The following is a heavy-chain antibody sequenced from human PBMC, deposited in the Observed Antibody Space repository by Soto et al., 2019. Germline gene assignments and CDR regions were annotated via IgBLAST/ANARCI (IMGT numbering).Heavy chain of an antibody. D-gene: IGHD3-10*01. CDR2: ISSNGGST. V-gene: IGHV3-64D*06. CDR1: GFTFSSYA. J-gene: IGHJ4*02. Sequence: PGGSLRLSCSASGFTFSSYAMHWVRQAPGKGLEYVSAISSNGGSTYYADSVKGRFTISRDNSKNTLYLQMSSLRAEDTAVYYCVKDTRTVLLWFGEHSGYWGQGTLVTGSS. CDR3: VKDTRTVLLWFGEHSGY.